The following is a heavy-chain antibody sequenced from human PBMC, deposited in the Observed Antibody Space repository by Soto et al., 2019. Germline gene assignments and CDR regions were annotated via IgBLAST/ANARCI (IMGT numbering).Heavy chain of an antibody. V-gene: IGHV3-15*01. Sequence: EVQVVESGGDLVKPGGSLRLSCVTSGFMFSSAWMNWVRQAPGKGLEWVGRINSKRDGGARDYAEPVKGRFSIARDDSKNTVFLQMNSLRAEDTAVYYCVEGWNDFWGQGTLVTVSS. D-gene: IGHD1-1*01. J-gene: IGHJ4*02. CDR1: GFMFSSAW. CDR2: INSKRDGGAR. CDR3: VEGWNDF.